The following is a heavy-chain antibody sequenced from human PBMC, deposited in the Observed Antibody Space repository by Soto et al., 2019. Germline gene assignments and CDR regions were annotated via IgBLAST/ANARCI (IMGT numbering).Heavy chain of an antibody. CDR2: INSDGSST. Sequence: EVQLVESGGGLVQPGGSLRLSCAASGFTFSSYWMHWVRQAPGKGLVWVSRINSDGSSTSYADSVKGRFTISRDNAKNTLYLQMNSLRAEDTAVYYCARDKGGVYEFWSGYYQFDYWGQGTLVTVSS. CDR1: GFTFSSYW. CDR3: ARDKGGVYEFWSGYYQFDY. J-gene: IGHJ4*02. D-gene: IGHD3-3*01. V-gene: IGHV3-74*01.